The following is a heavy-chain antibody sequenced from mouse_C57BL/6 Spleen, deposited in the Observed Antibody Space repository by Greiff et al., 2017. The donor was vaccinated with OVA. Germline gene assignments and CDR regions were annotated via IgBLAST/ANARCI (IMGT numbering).Heavy chain of an antibody. D-gene: IGHD2-2*01. Sequence: QVQLQQSGPELVRPGASVKISCKAPGYTFTSHWMQWVRQRPGQGLAWIGELFPGSGSTYYNEKFKGKATLTVDTSSSTAYMQLSSLTSEDSAVYFCARGSMVTTEGDFAYWGQGTLVTVSA. V-gene: IGHV1-56*01. CDR1: GYTFTSHW. J-gene: IGHJ3*01. CDR3: ARGSMVTTEGDFAY. CDR2: LFPGSGST.